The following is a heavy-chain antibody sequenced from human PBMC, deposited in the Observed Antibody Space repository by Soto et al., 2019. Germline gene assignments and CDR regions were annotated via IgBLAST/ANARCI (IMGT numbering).Heavy chain of an antibody. Sequence: PGGSLRPSCAASGFTFSSYAMSWVRQAPGKGLEWVSAISGSGGSTYYADSVKGRFTISRDNSKNTLYLQMNSLRAEDTAVYYCAKDRGYDSSGYYYGDFDYWGQGTLVTVSS. CDR1: GFTFSSYA. D-gene: IGHD3-22*01. CDR3: AKDRGYDSSGYYYGDFDY. V-gene: IGHV3-23*01. CDR2: ISGSGGST. J-gene: IGHJ4*02.